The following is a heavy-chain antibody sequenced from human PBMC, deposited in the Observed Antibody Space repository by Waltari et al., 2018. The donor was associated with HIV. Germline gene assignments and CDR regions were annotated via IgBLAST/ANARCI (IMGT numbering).Heavy chain of an antibody. CDR2: INHSGST. D-gene: IGHD3-22*01. J-gene: IGHJ3*02. V-gene: IGHV4-34*01. CDR3: ARAPPITMIVVVINRAGAFDI. Sequence: QVQLQQWGAGLLKPSETLSLTCAVYGGSFSGYYWSWIREPPGKGLGWIGEINHSGSTNYNPSLKSRVTISVDTSKNQFSLKLSSVTAADTAVYYCARAPPITMIVVVINRAGAFDIWGQGTMVTVSS. CDR1: GGSFSGYY.